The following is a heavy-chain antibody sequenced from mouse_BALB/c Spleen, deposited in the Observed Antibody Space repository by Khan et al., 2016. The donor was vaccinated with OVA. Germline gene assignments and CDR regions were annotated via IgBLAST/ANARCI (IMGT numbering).Heavy chain of an antibody. CDR2: ISYSGNT. V-gene: IGHV3-2*02. Sequence: EVQLQESGPGLVKPSQSLSLTCTVTGYSITSDYAWNWIRQFPGNRLEWMGFISYSGNTNYNPSLKSRISVTRVTSKNHFFLQLNSVTTEDTATYYCARMYGGDFDYWGQGTTLTVSS. J-gene: IGHJ2*01. D-gene: IGHD2-10*02. CDR3: ARMYGGDFDY. CDR1: GYSITSDYA.